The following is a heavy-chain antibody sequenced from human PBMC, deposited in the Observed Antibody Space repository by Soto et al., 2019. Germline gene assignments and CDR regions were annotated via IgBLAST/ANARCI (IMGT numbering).Heavy chain of an antibody. V-gene: IGHV1-3*01. CDR1: GYTFTSYA. J-gene: IGHJ3*01. CDR2: INSGNDNT. CDR3: ARDRGGPQGYYDIFTDGFDV. Sequence: GASVKVSCKTSGYTFTSYAMHWVRQAPGQRLEWMGWINSGNDNTKYSQKFQGRVTITTDTSASTAYMELSSLRSEDTAVYYCARDRGGPQGYYDIFTDGFDVWGQGTKVTVSS. D-gene: IGHD3-9*01.